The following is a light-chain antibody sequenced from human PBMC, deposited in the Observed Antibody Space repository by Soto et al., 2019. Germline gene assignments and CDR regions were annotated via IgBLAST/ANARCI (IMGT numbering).Light chain of an antibody. V-gene: IGLV2-14*03. CDR1: SSDVGAYNY. CDR2: DVT. J-gene: IGLJ2*01. CDR3: SSYATTSIL. Sequence: QLVLTQPASVSGSPGQSITISCTGTSSDVGAYNYVSWYQHYPGKAPKLMIYDVTNRPSGVSDRFSGSKSDNTASLTISGLQAEDEADYYCSSYATTSILFGGGTKLTVL.